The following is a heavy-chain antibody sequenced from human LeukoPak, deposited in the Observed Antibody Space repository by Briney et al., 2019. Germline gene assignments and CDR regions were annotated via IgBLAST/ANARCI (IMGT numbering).Heavy chain of an antibody. D-gene: IGHD2-15*01. J-gene: IGHJ4*02. Sequence: PSETLSLTCTVSGGSISSYYWNWIRQPPGKGLEWIGYIYYSGSTNYNPSLKSRVTISVDTSKNQFSLKLSPVTAADTAVYYCARDMAWGGHYLGYWGQGTLVTVSS. CDR1: GGSISSYY. V-gene: IGHV4-59*01. CDR2: IYYSGST. CDR3: ARDMAWGGHYLGY.